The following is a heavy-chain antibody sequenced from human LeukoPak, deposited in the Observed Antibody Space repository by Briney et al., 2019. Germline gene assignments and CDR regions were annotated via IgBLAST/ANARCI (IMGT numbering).Heavy chain of an antibody. D-gene: IGHD6-13*01. J-gene: IGHJ6*03. V-gene: IGHV1-3*01. CDR3: ARDNRQLDLAYYYYYYMDV. CDR2: ISAYNGNT. CDR1: GYTFTSYT. Sequence: GASVKVSCKASGYTFTSYTIHWVRQAPGQRLEWMGWISAYNGNTNYAQKFQGRVTITTDESTSTAYMELSSLRSEDTAVYYCARDNRQLDLAYYYYYYMDVWGKGTTVTVSS.